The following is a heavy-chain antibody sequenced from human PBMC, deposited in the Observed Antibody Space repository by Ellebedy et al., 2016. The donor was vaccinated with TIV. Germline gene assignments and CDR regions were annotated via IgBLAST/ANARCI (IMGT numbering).Heavy chain of an antibody. Sequence: ASVKVSXKASGYTFTTYDINWVRQAPGQGPEWMGWINPNSGNTGYAQKFKGRVTMTRNTSIRTAYMELRSLRSEDTAVYYCARRHEYYDSSAYYFWGQGTLVAVSS. CDR3: ARRHEYYDSSAYYF. CDR2: INPNSGNT. CDR1: GYTFTTYD. J-gene: IGHJ4*02. D-gene: IGHD3-22*01. V-gene: IGHV1-8*01.